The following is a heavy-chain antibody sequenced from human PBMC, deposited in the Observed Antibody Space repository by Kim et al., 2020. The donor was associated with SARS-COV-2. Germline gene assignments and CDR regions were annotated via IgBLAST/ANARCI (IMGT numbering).Heavy chain of an antibody. CDR3: ARGAYGDVSFDY. Sequence: TKYGQKVQGRVIMTTDTSTNTADMKLWSLRSDDTAMYYCARGAYGDVSFDYWGQGTLVTVSS. CDR2: T. D-gene: IGHD4-17*01. J-gene: IGHJ4*02. V-gene: IGHV1-18*01.